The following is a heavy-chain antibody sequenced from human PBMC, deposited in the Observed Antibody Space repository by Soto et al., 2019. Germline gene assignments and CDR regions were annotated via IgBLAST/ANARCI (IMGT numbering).Heavy chain of an antibody. CDR2: IIPIFGTT. CDR3: ARLHSRGTYGMDI. CDR1: GGSFTYS. J-gene: IGHJ6*02. D-gene: IGHD4-4*01. V-gene: IGHV1-69*13. Sequence: GASVKVSCKASGGSFTYSLSWVRQAPGQGLEWMGGIIPIFGTTHYAQKFQGRVTITADESTKTAYMGLSTLRSEDAAVYYCARLHSRGTYGMDIWGQGTTVTVSS.